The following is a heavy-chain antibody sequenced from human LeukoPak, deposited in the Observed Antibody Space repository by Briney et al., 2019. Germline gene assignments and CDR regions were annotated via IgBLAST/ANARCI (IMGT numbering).Heavy chain of an antibody. V-gene: IGHV4-34*01. CDR1: GGSLSGYF. CDR3: ARVNHGYCSSTSCFTWNLNWFDP. CDR2: INHSGST. Sequence: PSETLSLTCAVYGGSLSGYFWSWIRQPPGKGLEWIGEINHSGSTYYNPSLKSRVTISVDRSKNQFSLKLSSVTAADTAVYYCARVNHGYCSSTSCFTWNLNWFDPWGQGTLVTVSS. J-gene: IGHJ5*02. D-gene: IGHD2-2*03.